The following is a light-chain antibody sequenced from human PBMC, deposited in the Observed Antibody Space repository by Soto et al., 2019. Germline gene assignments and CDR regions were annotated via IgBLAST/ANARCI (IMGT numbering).Light chain of an antibody. CDR3: SSYTSSSTQV. Sequence: QSVLTQPASVSVSPGQSITISCTGTSSDVGGYNYVSWYQQHPGKAPKLMIYDVSNRPSGVSNRFSGSKSGNTASLTISGLQAEDEADYYCSSYTSSSTQVFGTGTKVT. V-gene: IGLV2-14*01. J-gene: IGLJ1*01. CDR2: DVS. CDR1: SSDVGGYNY.